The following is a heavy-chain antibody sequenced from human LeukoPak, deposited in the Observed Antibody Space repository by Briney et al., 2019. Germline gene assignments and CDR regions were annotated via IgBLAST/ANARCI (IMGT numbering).Heavy chain of an antibody. CDR2: INHSGST. J-gene: IGHJ6*03. CDR1: GGSFSGYY. D-gene: IGHD3-10*01. Sequence: SETLSLTCAVYGGSFSGYYWSWIRQPPGKGLEWIGEINHSGSTNYNPSLKSRVTISVDTSENQFSLKLSSVTAADTAVYYCARRRWFGELGAYMDVWGKGTTVTISS. CDR3: ARRRWFGELGAYMDV. V-gene: IGHV4-34*01.